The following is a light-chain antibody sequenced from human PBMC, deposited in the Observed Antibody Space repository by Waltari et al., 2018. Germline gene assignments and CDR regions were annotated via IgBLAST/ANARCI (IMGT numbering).Light chain of an antibody. CDR3: QQRSNWPPVT. CDR2: AAS. V-gene: IGKV3-11*01. CDR1: QRVSSY. J-gene: IGKJ4*01. Sequence: EIVLTQSPATLSLSPGERATLSCRARQRVSSYLAWSPPPPGQAPRLPLDAASNRATGIPARFSGSGSGTDFTLTISSLAPEDFAVDYCQQRSNWPPVTFGGGTKVESK.